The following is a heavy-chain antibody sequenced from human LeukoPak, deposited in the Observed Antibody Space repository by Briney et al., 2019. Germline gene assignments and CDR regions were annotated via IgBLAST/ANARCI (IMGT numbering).Heavy chain of an antibody. CDR1: GFTFSSYW. V-gene: IGHV3-21*01. CDR2: ISSSSSYI. CDR3: ARVIAAAGSFDY. Sequence: PGGSLRLSCAASGFTFSSYWMNWVRQAPGKGLEWVSSISSSSSYIYYADSEKGRFTISRDNAKNSLYLQMNSLRAEDTAVYYCARVIAAAGSFDYWGQGTLVTVSS. J-gene: IGHJ4*02. D-gene: IGHD6-13*01.